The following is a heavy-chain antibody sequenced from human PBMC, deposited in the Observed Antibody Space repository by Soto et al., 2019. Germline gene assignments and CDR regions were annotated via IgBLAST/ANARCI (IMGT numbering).Heavy chain of an antibody. CDR3: ARAWPSYDFWSGYGNDAFDI. CDR2: INSDGSST. J-gene: IGHJ3*02. D-gene: IGHD3-3*01. CDR1: GSTFSSYW. Sequence: GYLRLSCAACGSTFSSYWMHWVRQAPGKGLVWVSRINSDGSSTSYADSVKGRFTISRDNAKNTLYLQMNSLRAEDTAVYYCARAWPSYDFWSGYGNDAFDIWGQGTMVTVSS. V-gene: IGHV3-74*01.